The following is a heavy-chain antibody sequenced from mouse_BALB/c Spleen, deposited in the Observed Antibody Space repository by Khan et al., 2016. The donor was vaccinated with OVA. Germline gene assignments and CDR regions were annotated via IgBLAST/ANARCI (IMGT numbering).Heavy chain of an antibody. J-gene: IGHJ4*01. V-gene: IGHV3-2*02. CDR3: ASELRRYYAMDY. CDR1: GYSITSDYA. D-gene: IGHD4-1*01. CDR2: ISYSGST. Sequence: EVQLQESGPGLVKPSQSLSLTCTVAGYSITSDYAWNWIRQFPGNKLEWMGYISYSGSTGYNPSLKSRISITRDTSKNQFFLQLHSVTTEDTATYYCASELRRYYAMDYWGQGTSVTVSS.